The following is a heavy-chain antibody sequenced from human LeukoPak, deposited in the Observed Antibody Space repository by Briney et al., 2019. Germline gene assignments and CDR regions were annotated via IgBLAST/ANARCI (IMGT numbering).Heavy chain of an antibody. Sequence: KPSETLSLTCSVSGGSMTGYYWNWIRQPPGKGLESIGYISYSGSTSYNPSVKNRVIISLETSTNQFSLNLISVTAADAALYYCARQRQSSYDDSKVWPDAFDLWGQGIVVTVSS. V-gene: IGHV4-59*08. CDR3: ARQRQSSYDDSKVWPDAFDL. CDR1: GGSMTGYY. J-gene: IGHJ3*01. D-gene: IGHD3-16*01. CDR2: ISYSGST.